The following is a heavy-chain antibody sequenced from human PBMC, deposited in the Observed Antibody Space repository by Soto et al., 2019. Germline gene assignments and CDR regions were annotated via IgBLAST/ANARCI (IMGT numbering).Heavy chain of an antibody. CDR3: AREVTVASYSFDF. CDR2: IIPIFNSA. V-gene: IGHV1-69*13. J-gene: IGHJ4*02. CDR1: GGTFNNYA. D-gene: IGHD5-12*01. Sequence: GASVKVSCKASGGTFNNYALSWVRQAPGQGLEWMGGIIPIFNSANYAQKFQGRVTITADDSTSTAYMELRSLRPDDTAVYYCAREVTVASYSFDFWGQGTPVTSPQ.